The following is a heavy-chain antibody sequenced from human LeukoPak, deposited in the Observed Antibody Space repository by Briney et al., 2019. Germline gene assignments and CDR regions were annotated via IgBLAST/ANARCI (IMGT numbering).Heavy chain of an antibody. CDR1: GFTFSSYW. V-gene: IGHV3-30-3*01. CDR2: ISYDGSNK. J-gene: IGHJ4*02. CDR3: ARETGSAVGSTDFDY. D-gene: IGHD4-17*01. Sequence: GGSLRLSCAASGFTFSSYWMNWARQAPGKGLEWVAVISYDGSNKYCADSVKGRFTISRDNSKNTLYLQMNSLRAEDTAVYYCARETGSAVGSTDFDYWGQGTLVTVSS.